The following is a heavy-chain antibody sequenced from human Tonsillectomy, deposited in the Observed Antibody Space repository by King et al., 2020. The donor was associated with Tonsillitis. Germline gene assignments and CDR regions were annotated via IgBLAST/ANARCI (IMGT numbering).Heavy chain of an antibody. CDR3: ARHKIGVHAVEF. CDR1: GFTFSGYW. Sequence: VQLVESGGGLVQPGGSLRLSCAVSGFTFSGYWMTWVRQAPGKGLEWVAMMNEDGSDRYHVDSEKGRITISRDNAKNSLFLQMNSLRVDDTAVYYCARHKIGVHAVEFWGQGTLVTVSS. V-gene: IGHV3-7*01. CDR2: MNEDGSDR. J-gene: IGHJ4*02. D-gene: IGHD3-3*01.